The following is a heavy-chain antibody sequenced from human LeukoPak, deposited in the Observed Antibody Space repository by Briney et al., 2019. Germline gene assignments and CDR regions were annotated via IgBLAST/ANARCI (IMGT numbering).Heavy chain of an antibody. CDR1: GGSISSHY. CDR2: IYYGRT. CDR3: TRLKAGLTILGSGSRNWYFDP. D-gene: IGHD3-10*01. J-gene: IGHJ2*01. V-gene: IGHV4-59*08. Sequence: SETLSLTCTVSGGSISSHYWSWIRQSPGKGLEYIGYIYYGRTTYNPSLTSRVAISVDTSNNQFSLKLSSVTAADTAVYYCTRLKAGLTILGSGSRNWYFDPWGRGTLVSVSS.